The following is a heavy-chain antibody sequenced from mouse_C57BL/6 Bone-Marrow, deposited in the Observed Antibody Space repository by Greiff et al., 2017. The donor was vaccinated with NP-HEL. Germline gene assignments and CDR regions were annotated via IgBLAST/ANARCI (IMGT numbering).Heavy chain of an antibody. Sequence: QVQLKQSGAELARPGASVKLSCKASGYTFTSYGISWVKQRTGQGLEWIGEIYPRSGNTYYNEKFKGKATLTADKSSSTAYLELRSLTSEDSAVYFCARSDGSSPDYWGQGTTLTVSS. D-gene: IGHD1-1*01. CDR1: GYTFTSYG. V-gene: IGHV1-81*01. CDR3: ARSDGSSPDY. CDR2: IYPRSGNT. J-gene: IGHJ2*01.